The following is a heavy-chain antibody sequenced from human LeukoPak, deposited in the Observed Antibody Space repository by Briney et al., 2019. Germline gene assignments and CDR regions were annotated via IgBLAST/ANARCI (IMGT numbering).Heavy chain of an antibody. CDR3: ARLFANENYYYYRLDV. CDR2: INHSGST. J-gene: IGHJ6*02. D-gene: IGHD1-1*01. Sequence: SETLSLTCAVYGGSFSGYYWSWIRQPPGKGLEWIGEINHSGSTNYNPSLKSRVTISVDTSKNQFSLKLSSVTAADTAVYYCARLFANENYYYYRLDVWGQGTTVTVSS. V-gene: IGHV4-34*01. CDR1: GGSFSGYY.